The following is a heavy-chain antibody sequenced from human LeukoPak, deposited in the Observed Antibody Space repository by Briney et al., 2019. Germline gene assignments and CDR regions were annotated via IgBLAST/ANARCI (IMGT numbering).Heavy chain of an antibody. J-gene: IGHJ3*01. CDR1: GFTFRDSS. CDR2: ISSISAYL. CDR3: ARGRSSCHYPTIFDV. Sequence: KPGGSLRLSCAATGFTFRDSSMNWVRQAPGKGLEWVSYISSISAYLHYSDAVKGRFTISRDNAKNSVYLQMNSLRAEDSALYYCARGRSSCHYPTIFDVWGQETMVIVSS. D-gene: IGHD6-13*01. V-gene: IGHV3-21*06.